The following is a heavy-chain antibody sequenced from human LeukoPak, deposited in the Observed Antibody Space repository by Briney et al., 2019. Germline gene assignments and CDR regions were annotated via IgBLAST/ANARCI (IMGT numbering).Heavy chain of an antibody. D-gene: IGHD2-15*01. V-gene: IGHV4-59*01. CDR1: GGSFSGYY. Sequence: SETLTLTCVVSGGSFSGYYWGWIRQPPGRGLEWIGYVYYSGSTNYNPSFKSRITISVDTSRNQFSLQLSSVTAADTAVYYCARIHRYCSGGACYVLDNWGQGTLVAVSS. J-gene: IGHJ4*02. CDR2: VYYSGST. CDR3: ARIHRYCSGGACYVLDN.